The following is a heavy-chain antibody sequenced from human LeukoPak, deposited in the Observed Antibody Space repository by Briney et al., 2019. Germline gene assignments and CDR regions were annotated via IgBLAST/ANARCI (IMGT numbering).Heavy chain of an antibody. CDR3: ARDRYSVTTGYYFDY. D-gene: IGHD4-17*01. CDR2: IYYSGST. CDR1: GGSISSGGYY. V-gene: IGHV4-31*03. Sequence: PSETLSLTCTVSGGSISSGGYYWSWIRQHPGKGLEGIGYIYYSGSTYYNPSLKSRVTISVDTSKNQFSLKLSSVTAADTAVYYCARDRYSVTTGYYFDYWGQGTLVTVSS. J-gene: IGHJ4*02.